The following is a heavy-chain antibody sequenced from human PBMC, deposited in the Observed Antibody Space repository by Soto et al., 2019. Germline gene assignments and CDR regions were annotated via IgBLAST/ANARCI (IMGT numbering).Heavy chain of an antibody. CDR3: ARVECGGDCYPDYYYYYGMDV. Sequence: ESGGGVVQPGRSLRLSCAASGFTFSSYGMHWVRQAPGKGLEWVAVIWYDGSNKYYADSVKGRFTISRDNSKNTLYLQMNSLRAEDTAVYYCARVECGGDCYPDYYYYYGMDVWGQGTTVTVSS. D-gene: IGHD2-21*02. CDR2: IWYDGSNK. V-gene: IGHV3-33*01. CDR1: GFTFSSYG. J-gene: IGHJ6*02.